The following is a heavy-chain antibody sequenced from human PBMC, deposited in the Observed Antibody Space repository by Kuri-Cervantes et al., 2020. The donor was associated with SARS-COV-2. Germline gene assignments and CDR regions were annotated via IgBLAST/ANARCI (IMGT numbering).Heavy chain of an antibody. D-gene: IGHD6-13*01. CDR1: GFTFSSYA. V-gene: IGHV3-23*01. J-gene: IGHJ6*03. CDR3: ARTYSSSPKRLPNYYMDV. CDR2: ISGSGGST. Sequence: GESLKISCAASGFTFSSYAMSWVRQAPGKGLEWVSAISGSGGSTYYADSVKGRFTISRDNSKNTLYLQMNSLRAEDTAVYYCARTYSSSPKRLPNYYMDVWGKGTTVTVSS.